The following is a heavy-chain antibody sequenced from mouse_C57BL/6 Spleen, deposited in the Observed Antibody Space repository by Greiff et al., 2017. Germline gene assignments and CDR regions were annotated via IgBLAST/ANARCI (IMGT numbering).Heavy chain of an antibody. V-gene: IGHV3-6*01. CDR3: AREDAGYFDY. CDR2: ISYDGSN. J-gene: IGHJ2*01. CDR1: GYSITSGYY. Sequence: VQLKESGPGLVKPSQSLSLTCSVTGYSITSGYYWNWIRQFPGNKLEWMGYISYDGSNNYNPSLKNRISITRDTSKNQFFLKLNSVTTEDTATYYCAREDAGYFDYWGQGTTLTVSS.